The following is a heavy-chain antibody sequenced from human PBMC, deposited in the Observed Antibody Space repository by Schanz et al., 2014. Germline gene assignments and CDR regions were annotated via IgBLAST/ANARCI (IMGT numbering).Heavy chain of an antibody. CDR1: GFTFSTYA. V-gene: IGHV3-23*01. CDR3: AKDHAGSDILTALGN. Sequence: EVQLLESGGGLVQPGGSLRLSCSASGFTFSTYAMSWVRQAPGKGLEWVSAINGNGGITYYADPVKGRFTISRDNSKNTLYLQVNNLSAEDTAVYYCAKDHAGSDILTALGNWGQGTKVTV. J-gene: IGHJ6*02. CDR2: INGNGGIT. D-gene: IGHD3-9*01.